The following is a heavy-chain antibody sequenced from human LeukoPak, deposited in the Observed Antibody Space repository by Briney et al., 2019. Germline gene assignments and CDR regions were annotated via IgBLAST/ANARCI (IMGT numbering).Heavy chain of an antibody. CDR3: ASRKNYDFWSGRNDYYFDY. CDR2: IYSGGST. D-gene: IGHD3-3*01. CDR1: GFTVSSNY. V-gene: IGHV3-66*01. Sequence: GGSLRLSCAASGFTVSSNYMSWVRQAPGKGLEWVSVIYSGGSTYYADSVKGRFTISRDNSKNTLYLQMNSLRAEDTAVYYCASRKNYDFWSGRNDYYFDYWGQGTLVTVSS. J-gene: IGHJ4*02.